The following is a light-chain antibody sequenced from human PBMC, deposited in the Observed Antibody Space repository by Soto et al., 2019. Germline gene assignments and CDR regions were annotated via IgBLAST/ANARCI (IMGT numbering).Light chain of an antibody. V-gene: IGLV4-69*01. CDR3: QTWGTGIQV. CDR1: SGHSSYT. CDR2: VNSDGSH. Sequence: QSVLTQSPSASASLGASVKLTCTLSSGHSSYTIAWHQQQPQKGPRYLMKVNSDGSHSKGDGIPDRFSGSSSGAERYLTISSPQSEDEADYYCQTWGTGIQVFGAGTKVTVL. J-gene: IGLJ1*01.